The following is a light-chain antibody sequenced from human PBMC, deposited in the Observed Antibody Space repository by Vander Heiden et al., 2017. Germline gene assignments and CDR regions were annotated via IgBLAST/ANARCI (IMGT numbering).Light chain of an antibody. J-gene: IGKJ1*01. CDR1: QSVLYSSNNKNY. CDR3: QQYYSTPWT. V-gene: IGKV4-1*01. CDR2: WAS. Sequence: EIVMTKSPASLAVSLGERATINCKSSQSVLYSSNNKNYLAWYQQKPGQPPKLLIYWASTRESGVPDRFSGSGSGTDFTLTISSLQAEDVAVYYCQQYYSTPWTFGQGTKVEIK.